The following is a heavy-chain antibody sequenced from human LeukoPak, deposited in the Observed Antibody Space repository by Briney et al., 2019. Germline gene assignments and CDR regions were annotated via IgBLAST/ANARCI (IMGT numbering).Heavy chain of an antibody. D-gene: IGHD3-3*01. Sequence: SETLSLTCTVSGGSISSYYWSWIRQPPGKGLEWIGYIYYSGSTNYNPSLKSRVTISVDTSKNQFSLKLSSVTAADTAVYYCASYDFWSGRGFDIWGQGTMVTVSS. CDR3: ASYDFWSGRGFDI. J-gene: IGHJ3*02. V-gene: IGHV4-59*08. CDR2: IYYSGST. CDR1: GGSISSYY.